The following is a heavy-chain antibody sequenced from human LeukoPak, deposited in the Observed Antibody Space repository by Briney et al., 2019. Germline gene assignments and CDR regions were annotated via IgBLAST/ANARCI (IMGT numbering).Heavy chain of an antibody. CDR2: INYSGST. CDR3: ARENRLGYYHSLTGSADGFDI. D-gene: IGHD3-9*01. Sequence: SETLSLTCAVYGGSFSSYFWTWIRQPPGKGLEWIGEINYSGSTKYSPSLKSRVTISVDTSKNQFSLKLSSVTAADTAVYYCARENRLGYYHSLTGSADGFDIWGQGTMVSVSS. CDR1: GGSFSSYF. J-gene: IGHJ3*02. V-gene: IGHV4-34*01.